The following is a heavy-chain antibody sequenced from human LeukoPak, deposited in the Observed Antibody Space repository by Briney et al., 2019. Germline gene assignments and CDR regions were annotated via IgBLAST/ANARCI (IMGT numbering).Heavy chain of an antibody. V-gene: IGHV3-23*01. Sequence: GGSLRLSCEASGFTFSKYTMGWVRQAPGKGLEWVSAISGSGGSTYYADSVKGRFTISRDNSKNTLYLQMNSLRAEDTAVYYCAKYMITFGGVIVPLTSYFDYWGQGTLVTVSS. D-gene: IGHD3-16*02. CDR1: GFTFSKYT. CDR3: AKYMITFGGVIVPLTSYFDY. CDR2: ISGSGGST. J-gene: IGHJ4*02.